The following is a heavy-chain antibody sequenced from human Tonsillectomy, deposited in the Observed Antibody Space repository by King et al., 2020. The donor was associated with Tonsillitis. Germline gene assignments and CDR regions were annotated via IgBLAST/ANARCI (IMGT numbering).Heavy chain of an antibody. CDR3: ARIACTGDRQIDF. D-gene: IGHD2-8*02. Sequence: TLKESGPALVKPTQTLTLTCTFSGFSLSTSGMCVSWIRQPPGKALEWLALIDLDDDKYYSTSLKTRLTISKDTPQNQVVLTMTNMDPVDTATYYCARIACTGDRQIDFWGQGTLVTVSS. CDR1: GFSLSTSGMC. V-gene: IGHV2-70*01. J-gene: IGHJ4*02. CDR2: IDLDDDK.